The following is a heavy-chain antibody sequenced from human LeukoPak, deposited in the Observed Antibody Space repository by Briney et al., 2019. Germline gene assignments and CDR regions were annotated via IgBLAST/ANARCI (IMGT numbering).Heavy chain of an antibody. V-gene: IGHV1-18*04. Sequence: ASVKVSCKASGYTFNTYGINWVRQAPGQGLEWMGWINAYNGNTNYAQNFQGRITLTTDTSTSTAYMELTSLRFDDTAVYYCARDGRQWVPLNWFDPWGQGTLVIVSS. D-gene: IGHD6-19*01. CDR1: GYTFNTYG. CDR2: INAYNGNT. J-gene: IGHJ5*02. CDR3: ARDGRQWVPLNWFDP.